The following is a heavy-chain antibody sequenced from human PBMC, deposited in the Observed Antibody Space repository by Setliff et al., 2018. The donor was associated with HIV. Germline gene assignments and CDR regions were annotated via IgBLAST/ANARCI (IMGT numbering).Heavy chain of an antibody. CDR1: GGSISSGGHY. V-gene: IGHV4-61*09. CDR3: ARSSRGSLRDLDY. J-gene: IGHJ4*02. Sequence: SETLSLTCTVSGGSISSGGHYWNWIRQPAGRGLEWIGHVYTSGSASYNPSLKSRVSISVDASKNQFSLRLNSVTVADTAVYFCARSSRGSLRDLDYWGPGTLVTVSS. D-gene: IGHD2-21*02. CDR2: VYTSGSA.